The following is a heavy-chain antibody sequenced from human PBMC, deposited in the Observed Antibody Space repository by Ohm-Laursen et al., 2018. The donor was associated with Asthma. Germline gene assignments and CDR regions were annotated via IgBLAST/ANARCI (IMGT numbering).Heavy chain of an antibody. CDR1: GFTVSSNY. J-gene: IGHJ6*02. D-gene: IGHD3-10*01. V-gene: IGHV3-53*01. CDR3: ARNYGSGSYWYYGMDV. Sequence: SLRLSCSAPGFTVSSNYMSWVRQAPGKGLEWVSVIYSGGSTYYADSVKGRFTISRDNSKNTLYLQMNSLRAEDTAVYYCARNYGSGSYWYYGMDVWGQGTTVTVSS. CDR2: IYSGGST.